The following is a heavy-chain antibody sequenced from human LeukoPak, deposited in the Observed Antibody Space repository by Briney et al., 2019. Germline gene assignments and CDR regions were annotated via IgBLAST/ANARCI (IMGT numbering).Heavy chain of an antibody. CDR1: GFTFSSYA. Sequence: GGSLRLSCAASGFTFSSYAMHWVRQAPGKGLEWVAVISYDGSNKYYADSVKGRFTISRDNSKNTLYLQMNSLRAEDTAVYYCARDLADWGQGTLVTVSS. CDR2: ISYDGSNK. CDR3: ARDLAD. V-gene: IGHV3-30-3*01. J-gene: IGHJ4*02.